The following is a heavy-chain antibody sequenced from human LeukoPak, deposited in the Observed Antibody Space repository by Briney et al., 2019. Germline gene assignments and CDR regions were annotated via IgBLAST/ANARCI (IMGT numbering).Heavy chain of an antibody. V-gene: IGHV3-23*01. CDR1: GFTFSSYA. CDR2: ISGSGSMT. D-gene: IGHD3-22*01. Sequence: PGGSLRLSCAASGFTFSSYAMSWVRQAPGKGLEWVSAISGSGSMTYYADSVKGRFTISRDKSNNTQYLQMNSLRAEDTALYYCAKTGDYFDSTDYYRPDAFDIWGQGTMVTVSS. CDR3: AKTGDYFDSTDYYRPDAFDI. J-gene: IGHJ3*02.